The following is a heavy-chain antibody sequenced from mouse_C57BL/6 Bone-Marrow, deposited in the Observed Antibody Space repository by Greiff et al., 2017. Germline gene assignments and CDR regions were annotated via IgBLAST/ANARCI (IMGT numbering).Heavy chain of an antibody. Sequence: VQLQQSGAELVRPGASVKLSCTASGFNIKDDYMHWVKQRPEQGLEWLGWIDPENGDTEYASKFQGKATITADTSSNTAYLQLSSLTSEDTAVYYCTTGYYGSSYDCWDFDVWGTGTTVTVSS. V-gene: IGHV14-4*01. CDR2: IDPENGDT. D-gene: IGHD1-1*01. CDR1: GFNIKDDY. CDR3: TTGYYGSSYDCWDFDV. J-gene: IGHJ1*03.